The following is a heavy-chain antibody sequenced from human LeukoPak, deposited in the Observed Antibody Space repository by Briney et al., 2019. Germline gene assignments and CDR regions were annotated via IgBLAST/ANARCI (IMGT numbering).Heavy chain of an antibody. CDR2: IYYNGKT. CDR1: GGSISSSSYY. D-gene: IGHD6-19*01. CDR3: AATIAVAGTSFSYFDC. V-gene: IGHV4-39*01. Sequence: SETLSLTCTVSGGSISSSSYYWGWIRQPPGMGLEWIGSIYYNGKTFYNPSLKSRVTISADKSKNQFSLKLSSVTAADTAVYYCAATIAVAGTSFSYFDCWGQGTLVTVSS. J-gene: IGHJ4*02.